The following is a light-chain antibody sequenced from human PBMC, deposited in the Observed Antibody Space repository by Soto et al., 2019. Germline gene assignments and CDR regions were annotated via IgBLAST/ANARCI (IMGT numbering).Light chain of an antibody. V-gene: IGLV7-43*01. CDR1: TGAVTGRYY. CDR3: LLYYGGAQV. CDR2: SAS. J-gene: IGLJ2*01. Sequence: VVTQEPSLTVSPGGTVTLTCASSTGAVTGRYYPNWFQQKPGQAPRSLIYSASYKHSWTPARFSGSLLGGKAALTLSGVQPEDEADYYCLLYYGGAQVFGGGTKLTVL.